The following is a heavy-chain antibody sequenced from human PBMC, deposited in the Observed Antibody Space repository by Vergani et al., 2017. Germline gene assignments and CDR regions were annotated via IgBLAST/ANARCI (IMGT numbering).Heavy chain of an antibody. Sequence: QVQLQESGPGLVKPSETLSLTCTVSGGPISSYYWSWIRQPPGKGLEWIGYIYYSGSTNYNPSLKSRVTISVDTSKNQFSLKLSSVTAADTAVYYCARQQKGIVGATGNFDYWGQGTLVTVSS. V-gene: IGHV4-59*08. CDR2: IYYSGST. J-gene: IGHJ4*02. CDR3: ARQQKGIVGATGNFDY. D-gene: IGHD1-26*01. CDR1: GGPISSYY.